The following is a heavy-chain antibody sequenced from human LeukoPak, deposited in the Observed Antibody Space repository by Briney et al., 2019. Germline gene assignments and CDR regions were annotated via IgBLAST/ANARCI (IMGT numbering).Heavy chain of an antibody. Sequence: SETLSLTCTVSGGSISSYYWSWVRQPPGKGLEWIGYIYYSGSANYNPSPKSRVTISVDTSKKQFSLRLSSVTAADTAVYYCARSDYGDYRFVYWGQGTLVTVSS. CDR1: GGSISSYY. D-gene: IGHD4-17*01. CDR2: IYYSGSA. V-gene: IGHV4-59*01. CDR3: ARSDYGDYRFVY. J-gene: IGHJ4*02.